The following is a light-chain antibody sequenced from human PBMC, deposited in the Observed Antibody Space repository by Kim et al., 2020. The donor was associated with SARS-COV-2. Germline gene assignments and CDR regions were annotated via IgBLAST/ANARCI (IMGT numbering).Light chain of an antibody. CDR3: IPRDRPNKKYV. CDR1: SIRTNY. CDR2: EEN. Sequence: SSELTQDPAVHVPQGKTVRITCQVDSIRTNYASWYQHKAGQAPRLVIYEENNRPSGIPDRFSGSSAGNTASLTNPGAQVEDEADYYCIPRDRPNKKYVLGTGTKFTVL. V-gene: IGLV3-19*01. J-gene: IGLJ1*01.